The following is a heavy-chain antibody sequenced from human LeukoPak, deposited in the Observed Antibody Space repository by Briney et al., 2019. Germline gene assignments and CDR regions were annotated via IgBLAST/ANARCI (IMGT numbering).Heavy chain of an antibody. D-gene: IGHD6-13*01. J-gene: IGHJ4*02. Sequence: PSETLSLTCAVYGGSFSGYYWSWIRQPPGKGLEWIGEINHSGSTNYNPSLKSRVTISVDTSKNQFSLKLSSVTAADTAVYYCARHQIAAAGIDYWGQGTLVTVSS. CDR3: ARHQIAAAGIDY. CDR2: INHSGST. CDR1: GGSFSGYY. V-gene: IGHV4-34*01.